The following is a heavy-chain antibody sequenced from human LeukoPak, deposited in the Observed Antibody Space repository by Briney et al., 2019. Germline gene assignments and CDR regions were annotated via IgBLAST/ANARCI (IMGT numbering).Heavy chain of an antibody. CDR2: ISGSGVNT. D-gene: IGHD3-22*01. J-gene: IGHJ3*02. Sequence: GGSLRLSCAASLFTFISYAMSWVRQAPGKGLEWVSAISGSGVNTYYADSVKGRFTISRDNYKNTLYLQMNSLRAEDTAVYYCARGYDSSGYYIDAFDIWGQGTMVTVSS. CDR3: ARGYDSSGYYIDAFDI. CDR1: LFTFISYA. V-gene: IGHV3-23*01.